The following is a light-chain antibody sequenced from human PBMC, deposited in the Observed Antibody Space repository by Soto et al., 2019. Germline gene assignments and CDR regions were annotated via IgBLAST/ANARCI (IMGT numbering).Light chain of an antibody. CDR3: QSYDSSLSGSS. Sequence: QSVLAQPPSVSWSPGQRVTISCTGSSSNIGAGYDVHWYQQLPGTAPKLLIYGNSNRPSGVPDRFSGSKSGTSASLAITGLQAEDEADYYCQSYDSSLSGSSFGTGTKVTVL. V-gene: IGLV1-40*01. CDR2: GNS. J-gene: IGLJ1*01. CDR1: SSNIGAGYD.